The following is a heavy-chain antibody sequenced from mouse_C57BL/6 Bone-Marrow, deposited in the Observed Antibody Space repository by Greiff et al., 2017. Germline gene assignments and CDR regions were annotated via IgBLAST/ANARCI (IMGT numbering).Heavy chain of an antibody. CDR1: GYTFTSYW. J-gene: IGHJ4*01. Sequence: VQLQQPGAELVRPGSSVKLSCKASGYTFTSYWMAWVKQRPGQGLEWIGNIYPSDSETHYNQKFKDKATLTVDKSSSTAYMQLSSLTSEDSAVYYCARRGLFYAMDYWGQGTSVTVSS. CDR3: ARRGLFYAMDY. V-gene: IGHV1-61*01. D-gene: IGHD1-1*02. CDR2: IYPSDSET.